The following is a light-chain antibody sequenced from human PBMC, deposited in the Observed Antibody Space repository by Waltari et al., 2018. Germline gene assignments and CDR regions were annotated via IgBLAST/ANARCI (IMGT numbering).Light chain of an antibody. CDR3: QQYDNYWP. Sequence: DIQMTESPSTPYASVGDRVTITCRASQRINNWLAWYQQKPGKAPKLLIYRASNLESGVPSRFSGSGSGTEFTLTISSLQPDDFATYYGQQYDNYWPFGQGTKVEIK. CDR2: RAS. V-gene: IGKV1-5*03. CDR1: QRINNW. J-gene: IGKJ1*01.